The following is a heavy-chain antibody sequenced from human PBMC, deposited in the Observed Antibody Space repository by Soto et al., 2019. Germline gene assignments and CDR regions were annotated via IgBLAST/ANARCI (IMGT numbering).Heavy chain of an antibody. D-gene: IGHD6-19*01. CDR1: GFTFSGHA. Sequence: QVQLVESGGGVAQPGRSLRLSCTVSGFTFSGHAMHWVRQAPGKGLVWVTQIWYDGSNKYYAESVKGRFTISRDNSKNTLYLRMTSLRVEDTAVYYCARDGQGLAPYALDVWGQGSSVTVSS. V-gene: IGHV3-33*01. J-gene: IGHJ6*02. CDR2: IWYDGSNK. CDR3: ARDGQGLAPYALDV.